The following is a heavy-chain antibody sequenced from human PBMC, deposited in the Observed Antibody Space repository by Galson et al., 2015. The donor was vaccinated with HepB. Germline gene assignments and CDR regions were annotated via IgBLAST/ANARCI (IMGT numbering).Heavy chain of an antibody. Sequence: SLRLSCAASGFTFSSYSMNWVRQAPGKGLEWVSSISSSSSYIYYADSVKGRFTISRDNAKNSLYLQMNSLRAEDTAVYYCARETFYSSSWYGLVEYFQHWGQGTLVTVSS. CDR2: ISSSSSYI. CDR3: ARETFYSSSWYGLVEYFQH. CDR1: GFTFSSYS. J-gene: IGHJ1*01. V-gene: IGHV3-21*01. D-gene: IGHD6-13*01.